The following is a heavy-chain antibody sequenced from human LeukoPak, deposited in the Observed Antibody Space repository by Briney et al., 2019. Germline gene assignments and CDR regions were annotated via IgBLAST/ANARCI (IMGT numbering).Heavy chain of an antibody. J-gene: IGHJ5*02. CDR3: ARVGYSSSWYTGENWFDP. CDR1: GYTLTELS. V-gene: IGHV1-2*02. CDR2: INPNSGGT. Sequence: ASVKVSCKVSGYTLTELSMHWVRQAPGQGLEWMGWINPNSGGTNYAQKFQGRVTMTRDTSISTAYMELSRLRSDDTAVYYCARVGYSSSWYTGENWFDPWGQGTLVTVSS. D-gene: IGHD6-13*01.